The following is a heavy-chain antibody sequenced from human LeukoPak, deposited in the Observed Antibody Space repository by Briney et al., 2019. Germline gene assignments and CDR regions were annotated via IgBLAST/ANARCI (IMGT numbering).Heavy chain of an antibody. Sequence: KPSETLSLTCTVSGGSISSYYWSWMRQPQGKGLEWIGYIYGSGTTNYNPSLKSRVTISVDTSKNQFSLNLSSVTAADTAVYYCARHPRRVANWYFDLWGRGTLVTVSS. CDR3: ARHPRRVANWYFDL. D-gene: IGHD3-3*01. J-gene: IGHJ2*01. V-gene: IGHV4-59*08. CDR2: IYGSGTT. CDR1: GGSISSYY.